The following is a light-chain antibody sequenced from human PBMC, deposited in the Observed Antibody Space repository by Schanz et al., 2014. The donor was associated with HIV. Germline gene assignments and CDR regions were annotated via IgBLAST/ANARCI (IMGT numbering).Light chain of an antibody. CDR3: QSSDDDNPGL. J-gene: IGLJ3*02. V-gene: IGLV6-57*04. CDR1: SGTIENNF. CDR2: ENN. Sequence: NFMLTQPHSVSESPGKTVTISCTRSSGTIENNFVQWYRQRPGSAPTVVISENNDRPSGVPDRFSGSMDMSSNSATLTISGLRPEDEGDYYCQSSDDDNPGLFGGGTKLTVL.